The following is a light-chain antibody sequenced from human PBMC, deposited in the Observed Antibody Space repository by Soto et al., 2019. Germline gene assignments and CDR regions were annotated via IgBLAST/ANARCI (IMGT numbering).Light chain of an antibody. V-gene: IGLV1-40*01. CDR2: GNS. Sequence: QSVLTQPPSVSGAPGQRVTISCTGSSSNIGAGYDVHWYQQLPGTAPKLLIYGNSNRPSGVPDRFSGSKSGTSASLAITGLQAEDEADYYCQSYASSLVTHVVFGGGTQLTVL. J-gene: IGLJ2*01. CDR3: QSYASSLVTHVV. CDR1: SSNIGAGYD.